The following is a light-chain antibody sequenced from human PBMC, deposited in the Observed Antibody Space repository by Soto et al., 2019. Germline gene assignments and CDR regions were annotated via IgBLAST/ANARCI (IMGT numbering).Light chain of an antibody. Sequence: QSALTQPASVSGSPGQSITISCTGTSSDVGDYKYVSWYQQHPDKAPKLIIFVNSNRPSGVSNRFSGSKSGNTASLTISGLQAEDEVDYYCSSYTSSDTPYVFGTGTKVTVL. J-gene: IGLJ1*01. CDR1: SSDVGDYKY. CDR3: SSYTSSDTPYV. CDR2: VNS. V-gene: IGLV2-14*01.